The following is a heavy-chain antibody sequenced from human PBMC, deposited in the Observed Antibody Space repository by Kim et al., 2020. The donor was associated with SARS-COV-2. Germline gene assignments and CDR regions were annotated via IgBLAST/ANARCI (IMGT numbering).Heavy chain of an antibody. D-gene: IGHD3-10*01. CDR3: ARTKVPRSPFDY. J-gene: IGHJ4*02. V-gene: IGHV4-39*01. Sequence: SQTVALNCTGSGGSISSSSYYWGWIRQPPGKGLEWIGSIYYSGSTYYNPSLKSRVTISVDTSKNQFSLKLSSVTAADTAVYYCARTKVPRSPFDYWGQGTLVTVSS. CDR1: GGSISSSSYY. CDR2: IYYSGST.